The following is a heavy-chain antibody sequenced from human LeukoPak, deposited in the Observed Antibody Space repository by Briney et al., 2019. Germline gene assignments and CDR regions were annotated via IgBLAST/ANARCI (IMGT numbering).Heavy chain of an antibody. J-gene: IGHJ4*02. CDR1: GFTFSSYA. CDR2: ISGSGGST. V-gene: IGHV3-23*01. Sequence: GGSLRLSCAASGFTFSSYAMSWVRQAPGKGLEWVSAISGSGGSTYYADSVKGRFTISRDNSKNTLYLQMNSRRAEDTAVYYCAKGDYYDSSGYYWGQGTLVTVSS. D-gene: IGHD3-22*01. CDR3: AKGDYYDSSGYY.